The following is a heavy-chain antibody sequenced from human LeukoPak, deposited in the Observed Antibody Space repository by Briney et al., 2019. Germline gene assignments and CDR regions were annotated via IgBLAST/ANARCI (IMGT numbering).Heavy chain of an antibody. Sequence: GGSLRLSCEVSGFTFTNHWMHWVRQPPGKGLVWVSHINNDGSDAVYADSVKGRFTISRDNAKNTLYLQMNSLRVEDTAIYYCARGYIGPDYWGQGTLVTVSS. V-gene: IGHV3-74*01. CDR1: GFTFTNHW. CDR2: INNDGSDA. CDR3: ARGYIGPDY. D-gene: IGHD5-18*01. J-gene: IGHJ4*02.